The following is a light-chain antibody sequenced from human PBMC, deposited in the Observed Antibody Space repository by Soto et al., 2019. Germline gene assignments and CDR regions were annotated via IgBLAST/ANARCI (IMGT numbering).Light chain of an antibody. CDR2: DVS. CDR1: SSDVGRYNY. Sequence: QSALTQPRSVSGSPGQSVTISCTGTSSDVGRYNYVSWYQHHPGKAPKLMIYDVSKRPSGVPDRFSGSKSANTASLTISGLQAEDEAEYYCCSYAGSFTLVFGGGTKL. CDR3: CSYAGSFTLV. V-gene: IGLV2-11*01. J-gene: IGLJ2*01.